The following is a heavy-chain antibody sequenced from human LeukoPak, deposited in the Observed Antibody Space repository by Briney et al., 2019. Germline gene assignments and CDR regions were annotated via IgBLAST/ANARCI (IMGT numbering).Heavy chain of an antibody. CDR2: IYYSGST. CDR1: GGSISSYY. V-gene: IGHV4-59*01. Sequence: SETLSLTCTVSGGSISSYYWSWIRQPPGKGLEWIGYIYYSGSTNYNPSLKSRVTISVDTSKNQFSLKLSSVTAADTAVYYCARALKVSKFDPWGQGTLVTVSS. J-gene: IGHJ5*02. CDR3: ARALKVSKFDP.